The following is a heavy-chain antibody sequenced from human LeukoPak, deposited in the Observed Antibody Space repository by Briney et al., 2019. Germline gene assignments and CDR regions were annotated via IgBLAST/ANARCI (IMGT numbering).Heavy chain of an antibody. CDR2: ISGYDGNT. CDR1: GYSFINYG. J-gene: IGHJ5*02. CDR3: ARDPSGDEGWFDP. Sequence: ASVKVSCKTSGYSFINYGISWVRQAPGQGLEWMGWISGYDGNTNFSQKLQGRVTMTTDTSTSTAYMELRSLRSDDTAVYYCARDPSGDEGWFDPWGQGTLVTVSS. V-gene: IGHV1-18*01. D-gene: IGHD2-15*01.